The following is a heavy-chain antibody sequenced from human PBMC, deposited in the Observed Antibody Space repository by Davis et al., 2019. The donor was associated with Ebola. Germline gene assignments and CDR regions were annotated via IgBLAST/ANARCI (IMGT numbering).Heavy chain of an antibody. Sequence: GGSLRLSCAASGFTFSSYGMHWVRQAPGKGLEWVAVISYDGSNKYYADSVKGRFTISRDNSKNTLYLQMNSLRAEDTAVYYCAKLNSSTSCPVWGQGTMVTVSS. V-gene: IGHV3-30*18. CDR3: AKLNSSTSCPV. CDR1: GFTFSSYG. J-gene: IGHJ3*01. CDR2: ISYDGSNK. D-gene: IGHD2-2*01.